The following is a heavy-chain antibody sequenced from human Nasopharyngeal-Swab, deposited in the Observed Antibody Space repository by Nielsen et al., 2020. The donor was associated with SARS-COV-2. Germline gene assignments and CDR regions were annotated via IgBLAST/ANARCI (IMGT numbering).Heavy chain of an antibody. CDR1: GFTFDDYA. Sequence: GGSLRLSCAASGFTFDDYAMHWVRQAPGKGLEWVSGISWNSGSIGYADSVKGRFTISRDNAKNSLYLQMDNLRAEDTAVYYCARSTSSSWYRPLDYWGQGTLV. J-gene: IGHJ4*02. D-gene: IGHD6-13*01. V-gene: IGHV3-9*01. CDR2: ISWNSGSI. CDR3: ARSTSSSWYRPLDY.